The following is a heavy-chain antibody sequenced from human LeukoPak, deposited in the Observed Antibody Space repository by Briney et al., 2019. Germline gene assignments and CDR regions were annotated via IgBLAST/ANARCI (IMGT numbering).Heavy chain of an antibody. J-gene: IGHJ4*02. V-gene: IGHV4-59*01. CDR1: GGSISSYY. D-gene: IGHD2-2*02. CDR2: IYYSGST. Sequence: PSETLSLTCTVSGGSISSYYWSWIRQPPGKGLEWIGYIYYSGSTSYNPSLKSRVTISVDTSKNQFSLKLSSVTAADTAVYYCARARPAAITYFDYWGQGTLVTVSS. CDR3: ARARPAAITYFDY.